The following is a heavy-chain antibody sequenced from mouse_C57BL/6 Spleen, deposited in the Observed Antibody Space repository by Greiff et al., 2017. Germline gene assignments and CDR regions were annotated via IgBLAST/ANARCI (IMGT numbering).Heavy chain of an antibody. J-gene: IGHJ1*03. CDR1: GYAFSSSW. CDR3: GRRLPVYGSSYGYFYV. CDR2: IYPGDGDT. Sequence: QVQLQQSGPELVKPGASVKISCKASGYAFSSSWMNWVKQRPGKGLEWIGRIYPGDGDTNYNGKFKGKATLTADKSSSTAYMQLSSLTSEDSAVYFCGRRLPVYGSSYGYFYVWGTGTTVTVSS. V-gene: IGHV1-82*01. D-gene: IGHD1-1*01.